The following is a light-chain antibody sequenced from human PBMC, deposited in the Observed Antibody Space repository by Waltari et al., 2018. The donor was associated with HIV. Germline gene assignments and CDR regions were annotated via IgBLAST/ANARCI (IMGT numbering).Light chain of an antibody. Sequence: QSALTQPASVSGSPGQSITISCTGTSSDVGGYIYVSWYQQHPGKAPKLMSYEVSNRPSGVANRFSGSKSGNTASLTISGLQAEDEADYYCSSYTSSSTLVFGGGTKLTVL. CDR2: EVS. J-gene: IGLJ2*01. V-gene: IGLV2-14*01. CDR3: SSYTSSSTLV. CDR1: SSDVGGYIY.